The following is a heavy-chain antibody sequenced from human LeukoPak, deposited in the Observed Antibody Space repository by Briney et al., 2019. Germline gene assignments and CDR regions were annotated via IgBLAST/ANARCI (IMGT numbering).Heavy chain of an antibody. V-gene: IGHV5-51*01. Sequence: GESLTISCQGSGYSFTSYWSGWVRKMPGKGLGWLGIIFPGDSDTRYSPSFQGQVTISADKSISTAYLQWSSLKASDTAMYYCARSSRSSTDDAFDIWGQGTMVTVSS. D-gene: IGHD1-26*01. CDR2: IFPGDSDT. CDR1: GYSFTSYW. CDR3: ARSSRSSTDDAFDI. J-gene: IGHJ3*02.